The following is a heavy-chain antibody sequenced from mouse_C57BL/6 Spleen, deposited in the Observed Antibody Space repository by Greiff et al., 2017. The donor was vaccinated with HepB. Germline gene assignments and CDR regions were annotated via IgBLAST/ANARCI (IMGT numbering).Heavy chain of an antibody. CDR1: GYTFTSYW. Sequence: QVQLKQPGAELVRPGSSVKLSCKASGYTFTSYWMDWVKQRPGQGLEWIGNIYPSDSETHYNQKFKDKATLTVDKSSSTAYMQPSSLTSEDSAVYYCARGDYGSSRFAYWGQGTLVTVSA. V-gene: IGHV1-61*01. CDR2: IYPSDSET. D-gene: IGHD1-1*01. CDR3: ARGDYGSSRFAY. J-gene: IGHJ3*01.